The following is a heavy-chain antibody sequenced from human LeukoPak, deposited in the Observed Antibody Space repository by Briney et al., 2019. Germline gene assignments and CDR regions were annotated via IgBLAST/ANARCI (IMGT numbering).Heavy chain of an antibody. CDR1: GYTFTRYA. J-gene: IGHJ4*02. CDR3: AREIAAAENYFDS. D-gene: IGHD6-13*01. V-gene: IGHV1-3*01. Sequence: ASVKVSCKASGYTFTRYAMHWVRQAPGQSLEGMGWINAGNGITIYSQKFQGRVTITRDTSASTAYMELSSLGSEDTAVYYCAREIAAAENYFDSWGQGTLVTVSS. CDR2: INAGNGIT.